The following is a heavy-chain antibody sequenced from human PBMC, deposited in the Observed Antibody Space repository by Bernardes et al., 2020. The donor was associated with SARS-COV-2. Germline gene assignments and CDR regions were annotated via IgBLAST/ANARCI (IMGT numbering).Heavy chain of an antibody. CDR1: GISFSDYE. CDR2: INTNGKNK. V-gene: IGHV3-48*03. J-gene: IGHJ4*02. Sequence: GALRLSCVVSGISFSDYEFNWVRQAPGKGLEWISYINTNGKNKWYADSVRGRFIISRDNDENSVYLQMDTLRTEDTAVYFCAREALIVDRRGGNLDFWGQGTLVTVSS. D-gene: IGHD3-22*01. CDR3: AREALIVDRRGGNLDF.